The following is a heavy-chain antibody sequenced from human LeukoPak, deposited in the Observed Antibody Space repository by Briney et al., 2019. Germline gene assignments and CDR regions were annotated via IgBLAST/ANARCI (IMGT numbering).Heavy chain of an antibody. CDR3: ARDDRYYYDSSGYYSYFDY. J-gene: IGHJ4*02. CDR1: GYTFTSYY. CDR2: INPNSGGT. D-gene: IGHD3-22*01. V-gene: IGHV1-2*02. Sequence: GASVKVSCKASGYTFTSYYMHWVRQAPGQGLEWMGWINPNSGGTNYAQKFQGRVTMTRDTSISTAYMELSRLRSDDTAVYYCARDDRYYYDSSGYYSYFDYWGQGTLVTVSS.